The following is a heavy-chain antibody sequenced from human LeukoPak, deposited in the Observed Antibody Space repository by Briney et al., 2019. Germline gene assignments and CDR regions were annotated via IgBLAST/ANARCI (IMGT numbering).Heavy chain of an antibody. CDR1: GGSISSYY. J-gene: IGHJ3*02. CDR3: ATSLVAEDAFDI. Sequence: SETLSLTCTVSGGSISSYYWSWIRQPAGKGLEWIGRIYTSGSTNYSPSLKSRVTMSVDTSKNQFSLKLSSVTAADTAVYYCATSLVAEDAFDIWGQGTMVTVSS. V-gene: IGHV4-4*07. D-gene: IGHD2-15*01. CDR2: IYTSGST.